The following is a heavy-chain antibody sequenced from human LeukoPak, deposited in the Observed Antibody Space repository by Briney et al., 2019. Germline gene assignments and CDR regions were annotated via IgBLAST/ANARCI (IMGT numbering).Heavy chain of an antibody. D-gene: IGHD2-15*01. CDR1: GYSLTRYY. CDR3: ARYRYCSDGNCYGPDY. V-gene: IGHV5-51*01. Sequence: GESLKISCKGSGYSLTRYYIGWVRQMPGKGLEWMGIIYPGDSDTRYSPSFQGQVTISADKSISTAYLQWSSLKASDTAMYYCARYRYCSDGNCYGPDYWGQGTLVTVSS. J-gene: IGHJ4*02. CDR2: IYPGDSDT.